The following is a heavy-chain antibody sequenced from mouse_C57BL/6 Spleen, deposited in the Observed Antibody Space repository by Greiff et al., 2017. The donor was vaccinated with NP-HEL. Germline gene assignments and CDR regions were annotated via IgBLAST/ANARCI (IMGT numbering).Heavy chain of an antibody. D-gene: IGHD2-5*01. V-gene: IGHV1-47*01. Sequence: QVQLQQSGAELVKPGASAKMSCKASGYTFTTYPIEWMKQNHGKSLEWIGNFHPYNDDTKYNDKFKGKVTLSVDKSSNTVYLEISRLTSEDTAVYYCARDSNWYFDVWGTGTTVTVSS. CDR1: GYTFTTYP. CDR2: FHPYNDDT. J-gene: IGHJ1*03. CDR3: ARDSNWYFDV.